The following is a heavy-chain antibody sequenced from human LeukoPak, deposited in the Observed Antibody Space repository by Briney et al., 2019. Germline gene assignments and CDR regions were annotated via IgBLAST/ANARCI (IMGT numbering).Heavy chain of an antibody. CDR3: AKDPRGYDAPDY. D-gene: IGHD1-1*01. Sequence: GRSLRLSCEASGFSFSDYAVHWVRQAPGKGLEWVAAISYNGRNTKYADSVKGRFTISRDNSKNTLYLQMNSLRAEDTAVYYCAKDPRGYDAPDYWGQGTLVTVSS. J-gene: IGHJ4*02. CDR2: ISYNGRNT. CDR1: GFSFSDYA. V-gene: IGHV3-30*04.